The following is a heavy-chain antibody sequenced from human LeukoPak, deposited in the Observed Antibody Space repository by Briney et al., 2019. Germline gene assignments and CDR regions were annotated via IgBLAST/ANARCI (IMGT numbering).Heavy chain of an antibody. CDR2: IMSDGTGI. J-gene: IGHJ4*02. V-gene: IGHV3-74*01. CDR1: RLTFRNYC. D-gene: IGHD4-17*01. Sequence: GGSLTLPCTTSRLTFRNYCMHCLRQATGKGLMWVSRIMSDGTGITYTDSVEGRFTISRDNAKNTLYLQMNSLRDEDTAVYYCVRGQTIDYWGQGTLVTVSS. CDR3: VRGQTIDY.